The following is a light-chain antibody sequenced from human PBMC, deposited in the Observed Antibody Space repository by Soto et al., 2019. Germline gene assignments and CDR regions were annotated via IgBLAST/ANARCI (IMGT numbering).Light chain of an antibody. Sequence: EIVMTQSPATLSVSPGERATLSCRASQSVRNNLAWYQQKPGQAPRLLIFGASTRATGTPARFSGSGSGTDFTLTISSLQSEDFAVYYCQQLNYWPRITFGQGTRLEIK. J-gene: IGKJ5*01. CDR3: QQLNYWPRIT. CDR1: QSVRNN. CDR2: GAS. V-gene: IGKV3-15*01.